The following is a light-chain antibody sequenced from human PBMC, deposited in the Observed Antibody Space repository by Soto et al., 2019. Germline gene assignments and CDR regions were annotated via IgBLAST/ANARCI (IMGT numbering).Light chain of an antibody. J-gene: IGLJ2*01. Sequence: QSALTQPASVSGSPGQSITISCTGARSDVGVYNYVSWYQHHPGKAPKLMIYDVSNRPSGVSNRFSGSKSGNTASLTISGLQAEDEADYYCSSYTSSGTLVFGGGTKLTVL. CDR2: DVS. CDR1: RSDVGVYNY. V-gene: IGLV2-14*03. CDR3: SSYTSSGTLV.